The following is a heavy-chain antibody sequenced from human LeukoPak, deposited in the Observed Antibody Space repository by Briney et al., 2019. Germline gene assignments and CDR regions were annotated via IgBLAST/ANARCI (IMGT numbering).Heavy chain of an antibody. Sequence: GGSLRLSCSFSGFIATSNYMAWVRESPGKGLQWISCIYGGGNTLYADSVRDRFSISRDNSKSTLYLQMSSLRVEDTAVYYCATGGRSGMAFDFWGQGTLVTVSS. V-gene: IGHV3-53*01. J-gene: IGHJ4*02. CDR1: GFIATSNY. CDR2: IYGGGNT. D-gene: IGHD2-8*01. CDR3: ATGGRSGMAFDF.